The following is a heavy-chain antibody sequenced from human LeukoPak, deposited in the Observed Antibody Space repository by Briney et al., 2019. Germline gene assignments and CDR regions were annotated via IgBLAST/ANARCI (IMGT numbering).Heavy chain of an antibody. CDR3: ARDLGTYSSSSGGDY. CDR1: GFTFSSYA. V-gene: IGHV3-33*08. CDR2: IWYGGSNK. J-gene: IGHJ4*02. Sequence: PGGSLRLSCAASGFTFSSYAMHWVRQAPGKGLEWVAVIWYGGSNKYYADSVKGRFTISRDNSKNTLYLQMNSLRAEDTAVYYCARDLGTYSSSSGGDYWGQGTLVTVSS. D-gene: IGHD6-6*01.